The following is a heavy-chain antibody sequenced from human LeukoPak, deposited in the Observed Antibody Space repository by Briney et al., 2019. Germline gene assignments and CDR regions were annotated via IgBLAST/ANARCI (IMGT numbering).Heavy chain of an antibody. D-gene: IGHD6-19*01. CDR2: INPKSGGT. Sequence: ASVKVSCKASGYSFTGYYLDWVRQAPGQGLEWMGWINPKSGGTNYAQKFPGRVTMTRDTSISTAYMELSSLRSDDTAIYYCARRVFSGWGYYFVYWGQGTLVTVSS. J-gene: IGHJ4*02. CDR3: ARRVFSGWGYYFVY. V-gene: IGHV1-2*02. CDR1: GYSFTGYY.